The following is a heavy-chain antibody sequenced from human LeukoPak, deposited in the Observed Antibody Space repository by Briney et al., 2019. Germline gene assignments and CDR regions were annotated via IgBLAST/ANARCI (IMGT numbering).Heavy chain of an antibody. J-gene: IGHJ4*02. D-gene: IGHD3-22*01. CDR2: ISGDGGST. V-gene: IGHV3-43*02. CDR1: GFTFDDYA. CDR3: AKVHYYDSSGSIFDY. Sequence: GESLRLSCAASGFTFDDYAMHWVRQAPGKGLGWVALISGDGGSTYYADSVKGRFTISRDNSKNSLYLQMNSLRTEDTALYYCAKVHYYDSSGSIFDYWGQGTLVTVSS.